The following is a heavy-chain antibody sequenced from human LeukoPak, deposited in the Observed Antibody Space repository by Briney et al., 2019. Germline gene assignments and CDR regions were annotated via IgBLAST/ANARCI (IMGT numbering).Heavy chain of an antibody. CDR2: IVRDGSNE. Sequence: GRSLRLSCAASGFTFSNHGMNWVRQAPGKGLEWVAVIVRDGSNEYYADSVKGRFTIFRDNSKNMLYLQMNSLRAEDTAVFYCVRGLSINGGRHCYEYYQYWGQGTLVTVSS. D-gene: IGHD2-21*01. J-gene: IGHJ1*01. CDR1: GFTFSNHG. V-gene: IGHV3-33*01. CDR3: VRGLSINGGRHCYEYYQY.